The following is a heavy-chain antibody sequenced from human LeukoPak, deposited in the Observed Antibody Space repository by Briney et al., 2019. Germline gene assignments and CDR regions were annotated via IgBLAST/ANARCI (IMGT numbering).Heavy chain of an antibody. V-gene: IGHV4-59*08. CDR3: ARSVVRRFGERYYYYGMDV. CDR1: GGSISSYY. Sequence: PSETLSLTCTVSGGSISSYYWSWIRQPPGKGLEWIGYIYYSGSTNYNPSLKSRVTISVDTSKNQISLKLSSVTAADTAVYYCARSVVRRFGERYYYYGMDVWGQGTTVTVSS. J-gene: IGHJ6*02. D-gene: IGHD3-10*01. CDR2: IYYSGST.